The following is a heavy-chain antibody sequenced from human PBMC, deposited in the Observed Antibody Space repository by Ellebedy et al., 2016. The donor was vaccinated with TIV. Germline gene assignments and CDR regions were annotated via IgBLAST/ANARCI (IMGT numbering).Heavy chain of an antibody. J-gene: IGHJ6*02. CDR2: INPSGGST. D-gene: IGHD5-12*01. CDR3: ARDGRGWLRSDNYYYYYYGMDV. Sequence: ASVKVSXXASGYTFTSYYMHWVRQAPGQGLEWMGIINPSGGSTSYAQKFQGRVTMTRDTSTSTVYMELSSLRSEDTAVYYCARDGRGWLRSDNYYYYYYGMDVWGQGTTVTVSS. CDR1: GYTFTSYY. V-gene: IGHV1-46*01.